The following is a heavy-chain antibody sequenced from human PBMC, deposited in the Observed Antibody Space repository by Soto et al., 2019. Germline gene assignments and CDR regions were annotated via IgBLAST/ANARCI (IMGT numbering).Heavy chain of an antibody. CDR3: FSGIAAAGPSWGVSNRFDP. Sequence: ASVKVSCKASGYTFTGYYMHWVRQAPGQGLEWMGWINPNSGGTNYAQKFQGRVTMTRDTSISTAYMELSRLRSDDTAVYYCFSGIAAAGPSWGVSNRFDPWGQGTLVTVSS. D-gene: IGHD6-13*01. CDR2: INPNSGGT. V-gene: IGHV1-2*02. CDR1: GYTFTGYY. J-gene: IGHJ5*02.